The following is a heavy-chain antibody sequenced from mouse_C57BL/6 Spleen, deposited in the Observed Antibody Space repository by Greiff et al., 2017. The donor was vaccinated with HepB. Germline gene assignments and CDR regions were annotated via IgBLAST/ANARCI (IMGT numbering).Heavy chain of an antibody. D-gene: IGHD1-1*01. CDR2: IYPGSGST. Sequence: QVQLQQPGAELVKPGASVKMSCKASGYTFTSYWITWVKQRPGQGLEWIGDIYPGSGSTNYNEKFKSKATLTVDTSSSTAYMQLSSLTSEDSAVYYCASYYYGSSYVGNYFDYWGQGTTPTVSS. CDR3: ASYYYGSSYVGNYFDY. CDR1: GYTFTSYW. V-gene: IGHV1-55*01. J-gene: IGHJ2*01.